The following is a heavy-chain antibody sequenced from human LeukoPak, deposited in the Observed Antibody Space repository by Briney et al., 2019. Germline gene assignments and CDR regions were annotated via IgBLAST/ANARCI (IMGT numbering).Heavy chain of an antibody. CDR1: GDSVSSGSYC. Sequence: PSETLSLTCTVSGDSVSSGSYCWSWIRQPAGKGLEWIGRIYTSGSTNYNSSLKSRVTISMDTSKNQFSLKLSSVTATDTAIYYCARDSHFWSGRFDPWGQGTLVTVSS. CDR2: IYTSGST. V-gene: IGHV4-61*02. CDR3: ARDSHFWSGRFDP. J-gene: IGHJ5*02. D-gene: IGHD3-3*02.